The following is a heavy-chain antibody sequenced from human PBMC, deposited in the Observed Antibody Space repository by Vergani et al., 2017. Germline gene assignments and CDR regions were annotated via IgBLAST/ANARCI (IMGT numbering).Heavy chain of an antibody. V-gene: IGHV3-30*02. Sequence: QEQLLQSGGGVVQPGGSLRLSCIGSGYTFGHFDMHWVRQAPGKGLAWVAFIRYDGSNPQYIDSVKGRFTISRDNAKNSLFLEMNSLRFEDTAVYYCARDHRDYNNYPGTFDIWGQGSMVTVSS. CDR3: ARDHRDYNNYPGTFDI. CDR2: IRYDGSNP. J-gene: IGHJ3*02. D-gene: IGHD5-24*01. CDR1: GYTFGHFD.